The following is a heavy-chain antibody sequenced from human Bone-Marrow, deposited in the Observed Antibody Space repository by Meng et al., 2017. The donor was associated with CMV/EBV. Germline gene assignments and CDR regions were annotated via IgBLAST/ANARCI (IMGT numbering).Heavy chain of an antibody. CDR2: IYYSGST. Sequence: SETLSLTCTVSGGSVSSGSYYWSWIRQPPGKGLEWIGYIYYSGSTNYNPSLKSRVTISVDTSKNQFSLKLSSVTAADTAVYYCARETPPGEITMIVVVITGDWYFDLWGRGTLVTVSS. CDR3: ARETPPGEITMIVVVITGDWYFDL. J-gene: IGHJ2*01. CDR1: GGSVSSGSYY. V-gene: IGHV4-61*01. D-gene: IGHD3-22*01.